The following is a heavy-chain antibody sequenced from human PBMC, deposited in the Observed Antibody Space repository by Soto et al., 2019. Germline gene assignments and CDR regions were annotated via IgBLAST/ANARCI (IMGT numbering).Heavy chain of an antibody. Sequence: QVQLVQSGAEVKKPGASVKVACKASGDTFTDYYIHWVRQAPGQGLEWMGTVNPSVGHNTYAQHFLGRMTMTRDKSTSTLYMELTSLISEDAAVYYCARGGHVVVVTAALDYWGQGTHVTVSS. V-gene: IGHV1-46*01. CDR3: ARGGHVVVVTAALDY. J-gene: IGHJ4*02. CDR1: GDTFTDYY. CDR2: VNPSVGHN. D-gene: IGHD2-21*02.